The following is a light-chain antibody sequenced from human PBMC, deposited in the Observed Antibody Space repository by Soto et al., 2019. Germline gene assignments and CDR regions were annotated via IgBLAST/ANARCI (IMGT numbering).Light chain of an antibody. CDR1: QSISNH. Sequence: EIVLTQSPATLSLSPGERTTLSCRASQSISNHLAWYQQKPGQAPRLLIYDAASRATGVPARFSGSGSGTDFILTINSLEPEDFAVYYCQQRSVWPLTFGQGTEVEMK. V-gene: IGKV3-11*01. CDR3: QQRSVWPLT. J-gene: IGKJ1*01. CDR2: DAA.